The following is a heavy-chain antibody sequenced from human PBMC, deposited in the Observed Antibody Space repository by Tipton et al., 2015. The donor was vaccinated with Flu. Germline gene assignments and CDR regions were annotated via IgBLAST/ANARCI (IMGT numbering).Heavy chain of an antibody. CDR3: ARDSYYYDTSAYYALEYFDY. J-gene: IGHJ4*02. Sequence: TLSLTCTVSGASISSGTYYWTWIRQPAGKGLEWIGRVYSGGNINYNPSLKSRLTISVDTSKNQFSLQLSSVTAADTAVYYCARDSYYYDTSAYYALEYFDYWGQGTLVTVSS. D-gene: IGHD3-22*01. CDR2: VYSGGNI. V-gene: IGHV4-61*02. CDR1: GASISSGTYY.